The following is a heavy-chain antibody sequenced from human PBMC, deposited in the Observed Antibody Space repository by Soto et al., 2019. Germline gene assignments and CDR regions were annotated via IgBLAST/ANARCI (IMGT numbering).Heavy chain of an antibody. D-gene: IGHD5-12*01. Sequence: GGSLRLSCAASGFTFSNYLMSWARQAPGKGLEWVANIKQDGSEKYYVDSVKGRFTVSRDNADSSLYLQMNSLRAEDTAVYYFARDSRDYNAYDYNWGQGTLVTGSS. V-gene: IGHV3-7*01. CDR2: IKQDGSEK. J-gene: IGHJ4*02. CDR1: GFTFSNYL. CDR3: ARDSRDYNAYDYN.